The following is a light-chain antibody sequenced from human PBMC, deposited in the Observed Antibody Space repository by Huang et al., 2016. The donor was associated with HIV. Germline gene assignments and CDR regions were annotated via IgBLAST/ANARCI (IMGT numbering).Light chain of an antibody. CDR2: GAS. V-gene: IGKV3-15*01. Sequence: EIVMTQSPATLSVSPGERATLSCRASQRVAKHFAWYQQKPGQSPRLLIYGASTRATGIPARFSGNGSGTEFTLTISSLQSEDFAVYYCHHYSNWPPTWTFGQGTKVEIK. CDR1: QRVAKH. CDR3: HHYSNWPPTWT. J-gene: IGKJ1*01.